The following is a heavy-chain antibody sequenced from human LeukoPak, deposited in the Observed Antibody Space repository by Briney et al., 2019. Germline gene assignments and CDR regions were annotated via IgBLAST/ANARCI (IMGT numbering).Heavy chain of an antibody. CDR3: ARGAGYCTNGVCRTFYMDV. CDR1: GYSISSGYY. D-gene: IGHD2-8*01. V-gene: IGHV4-38-2*02. Sequence: SETLSLTCTVSGYSISSGYYWGWIRQPPGKGLEWIGSIYHSGSTYYNPSLKSRVTISVDTSKNQFSLKLSSVTAADTAVYYCARGAGYCTNGVCRTFYMDVWGKGTTVTVSS. J-gene: IGHJ6*03. CDR2: IYHSGST.